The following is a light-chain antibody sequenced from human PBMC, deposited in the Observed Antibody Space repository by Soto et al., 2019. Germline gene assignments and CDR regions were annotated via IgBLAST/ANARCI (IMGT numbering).Light chain of an antibody. CDR1: QSVSRY. J-gene: IGKJ4*01. CDR2: DAS. V-gene: IGKV3-11*01. CDR3: QQRSNWPPFS. Sequence: EIVLTQSPATLSLSPGERATLSCRASQSVSRYLAWYQQKPGQAPRLLIYDASNRATGIPARFSGSVSGTDFTLTISSLEPEDFAVYYCQQRSNWPPFSFGGGTKVEIK.